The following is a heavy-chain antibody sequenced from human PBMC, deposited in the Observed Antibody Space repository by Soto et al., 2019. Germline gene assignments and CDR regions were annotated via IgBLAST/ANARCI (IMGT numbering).Heavy chain of an antibody. V-gene: IGHV3-33*01. CDR2: IWYDGSNK. CDR1: GFTFSSYG. CDR3: ARNIGWSRTLYYYYGMDV. Sequence: QVQLVESGGGVVQPGRSLRLSCAASGFTFSSYGMHWVRQAPGKGLEWVAVIWYDGSNKYYADSVKGRFTISRDNSKNTLYMHMNSLRAEDTAVYYCARNIGWSRTLYYYYGMDVWGQGTTVTVSS. D-gene: IGHD2-15*01. J-gene: IGHJ6*02.